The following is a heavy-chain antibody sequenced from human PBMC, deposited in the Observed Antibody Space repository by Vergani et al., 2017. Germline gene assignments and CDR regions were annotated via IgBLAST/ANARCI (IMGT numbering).Heavy chain of an antibody. D-gene: IGHD3-16*02. Sequence: QVQLVQSGPEVKKPGASVKVSCKSSGYTFVNYGVSWVRQAPGQGLEWLGWISGDSQNTNYAQKFQGRVTLTTDTSTDTAYMELRSLSSADTAVYYCAREGFYDNIRGTYRPPSYYGMGVWGQGTKVTVAS. J-gene: IGHJ6*02. CDR2: ISGDSQNT. CDR1: GYTFVNYG. CDR3: AREGFYDNIRGTYRPPSYYGMGV. V-gene: IGHV1-18*01.